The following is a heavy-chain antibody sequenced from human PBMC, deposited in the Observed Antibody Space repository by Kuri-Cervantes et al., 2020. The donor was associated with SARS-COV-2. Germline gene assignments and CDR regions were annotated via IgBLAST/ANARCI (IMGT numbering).Heavy chain of an antibody. D-gene: IGHD3-16*02. J-gene: IGHJ4*02. CDR2: ISSSSSYI. CDR1: GFTFSSYS. V-gene: IGHV3-21*01. CDR3: ARDGGRDDYIWGSYRLFDY. Sequence: GESLKISCAASGFTFSSYSMNWVRQAPGKGLEWVSSISSSSSYIYYADSVKGRFTISRDNAKNSLYLQMNSLRAEDTAVYYCARDGGRDDYIWGSYRLFDYWGQGTLVTVSS.